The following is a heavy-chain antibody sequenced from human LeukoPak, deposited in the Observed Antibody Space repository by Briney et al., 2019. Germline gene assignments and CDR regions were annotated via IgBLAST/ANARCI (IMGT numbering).Heavy chain of an antibody. CDR2: IYYSGST. CDR1: GGSISSGSYY. D-gene: IGHD3-22*01. V-gene: IGHV4-31*03. CDR3: ASGYSRWFDP. Sequence: SETLSLTCTVSGGSISSGSYYWSWIRQHPGKGLEWIGYIYYSGSTYYNPSLKSRVTISVDTSKNQFSLKLSSVTAADTAVYYCASGYSRWFDPWGQGTLVTVSS. J-gene: IGHJ5*02.